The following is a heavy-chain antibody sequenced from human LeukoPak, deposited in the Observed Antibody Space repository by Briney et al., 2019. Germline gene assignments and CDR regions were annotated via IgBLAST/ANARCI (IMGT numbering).Heavy chain of an antibody. D-gene: IGHD2/OR15-2a*01. V-gene: IGHV1-2*02. J-gene: IGHJ6*03. CDR3: ARGGNTLVRRIGSTTTLYHYYIEL. CDR1: GYTFTGYN. CDR2: INPINGYT. Sequence: GASVKVSCIPSGYTFTGYNVHWVRQAPGQGLEWMGWINPINGYTNYAQRFQGRVTMTRDTSIRTAYMELIGLGSDDTAVYYCARGGNTLVRRIGSTTTLYHYYIELWGKGTTVTVSS.